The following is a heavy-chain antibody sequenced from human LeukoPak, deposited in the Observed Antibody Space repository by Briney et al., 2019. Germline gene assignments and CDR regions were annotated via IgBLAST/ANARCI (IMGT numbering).Heavy chain of an antibody. CDR3: ARGYCSGGSCYSSYYYSYMDV. CDR2: IYHSGST. D-gene: IGHD2-15*01. Sequence: PSETLSLTCTVSNYSINTAYYWGWIRQPPEKGLEWIGSIYHSGSTYYNPSLKSRVTISIDTSKRQFSLKLSSVTAADTAVYYCARGYCSGGSCYSSYYYSYMDVWGKGTTVTVSS. CDR1: NYSINTAYY. J-gene: IGHJ6*03. V-gene: IGHV4-38-2*02.